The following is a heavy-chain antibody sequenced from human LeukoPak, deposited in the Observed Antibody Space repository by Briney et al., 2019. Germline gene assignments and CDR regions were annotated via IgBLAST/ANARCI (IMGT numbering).Heavy chain of an antibody. CDR2: ISSSSSYI. Sequence: PGGPLRLSCAASGFTFSSYSMNWVRQAPGKGLEWVSSISSSSSYIYYADSVKGRFTISRDNAKNSLYLQMDSLRAEDTAVYYCARDVAVAVAGSSYYYMDVWGKGTTVTVSS. J-gene: IGHJ6*03. CDR3: ARDVAVAVAGSSYYYMDV. V-gene: IGHV3-21*01. D-gene: IGHD6-19*01. CDR1: GFTFSSYS.